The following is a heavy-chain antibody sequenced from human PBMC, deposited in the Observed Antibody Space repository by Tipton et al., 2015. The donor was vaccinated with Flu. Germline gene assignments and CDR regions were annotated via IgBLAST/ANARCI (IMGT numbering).Heavy chain of an antibody. Sequence: SLRLSCEASGFTFSHYWMTWVRQPPGKGLEWVANINQTGSGQYYVDSAKGRFTFSRDNAKNSLSLQMNSLRVDDTGVYYCARSAGHGWDYWGQGALVTVSS. D-gene: IGHD6-19*01. CDR1: GFTFSHYW. J-gene: IGHJ4*02. CDR3: ARSAGHGWDY. CDR2: INQTGSGQ. V-gene: IGHV3-7*01.